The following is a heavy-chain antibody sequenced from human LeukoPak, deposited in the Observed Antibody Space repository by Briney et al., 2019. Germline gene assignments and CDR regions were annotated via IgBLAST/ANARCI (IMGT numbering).Heavy chain of an antibody. D-gene: IGHD5-18*01. CDR1: GGTFSSYA. Sequence: SVKVSCKASGGTFSSYAISWVRQAPGQGLEWRGGIIPIFGTANYAQKFQGRVTITTDESTSTAYMELSSLRSEDTAVYYCARGYSYGYYYYYMDVWGKGTTVTVSS. J-gene: IGHJ6*03. CDR3: ARGYSYGYYYYYMDV. V-gene: IGHV1-69*05. CDR2: IIPIFGTA.